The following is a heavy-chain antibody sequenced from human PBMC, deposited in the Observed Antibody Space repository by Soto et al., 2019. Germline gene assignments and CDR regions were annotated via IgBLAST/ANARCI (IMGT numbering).Heavy chain of an antibody. CDR3: AREGATLGYSYFDY. D-gene: IGHD1-26*01. V-gene: IGHV1-18*04. CDR1: GYTFTSYG. Sequence: GASVKVSCKASGYTFTSYGISWVRQAPGQGLEWMGWVSAYNGNTNYAQKLQGRVTMTTDTSTSTAYMELRSLRSDDTAVYYCAREGATLGYSYFDYWGQGTLVTVSS. CDR2: VSAYNGNT. J-gene: IGHJ4*02.